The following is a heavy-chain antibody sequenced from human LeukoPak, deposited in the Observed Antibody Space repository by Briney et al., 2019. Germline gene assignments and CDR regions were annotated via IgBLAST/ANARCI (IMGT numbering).Heavy chain of an antibody. Sequence: ASLKLSCKASGYTFTGHYMHWVRQAPGQGPKWMGWINPNSGGTNYAQKFQGRVTMTRDTSISTAYMELSGLRSDDTAVYYCARCSTPHWIFDAFDIWGQGTMVTVSS. CDR3: ARCSTPHWIFDAFDI. V-gene: IGHV1-2*02. D-gene: IGHD1-1*01. J-gene: IGHJ3*02. CDR2: INPNSGGT. CDR1: GYTFTGHY.